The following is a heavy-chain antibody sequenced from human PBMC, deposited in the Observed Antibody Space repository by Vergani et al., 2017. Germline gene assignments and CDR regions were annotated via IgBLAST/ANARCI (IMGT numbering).Heavy chain of an antibody. Sequence: QVQLVQSGAEVKKPGASVKVSCKASGYTFTSYAMNWVRQAPGQGLEWMGWINTNTGNPTYAQGFTGRFVFSLDTSVSTAYLQISSLKAEDTAVYYCAGSDGANWDDAPAYYYYYGMDVWGQGTTVTVSS. CDR1: GYTFTSYA. V-gene: IGHV7-4-1*02. CDR2: INTNTGNP. J-gene: IGHJ6*02. D-gene: IGHD1-1*01. CDR3: AGSDGANWDDAPAYYYYYGMDV.